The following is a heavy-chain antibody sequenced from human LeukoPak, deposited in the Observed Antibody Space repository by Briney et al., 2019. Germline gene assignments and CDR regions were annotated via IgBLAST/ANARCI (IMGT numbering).Heavy chain of an antibody. D-gene: IGHD2-8*02. V-gene: IGHV3-23*01. J-gene: IGHJ4*02. Sequence: GGPLRLSCAASGFTFSSYAMSWVRQAPGKGLEWVSVISGSGGSSYYADSVKGRFTISRDNSKSTLYLQSSSLRAEDTAVYYCAKAPTSYCTGGTCYCDYWGQGSLVTVSS. CDR2: ISGSGGSS. CDR3: AKAPTSYCTGGTCYCDY. CDR1: GFTFSSYA.